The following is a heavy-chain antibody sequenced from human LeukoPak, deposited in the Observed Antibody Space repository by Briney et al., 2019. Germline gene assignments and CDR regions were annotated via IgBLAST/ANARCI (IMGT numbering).Heavy chain of an antibody. J-gene: IGHJ3*02. CDR2: IDGSSSRT. V-gene: IGHV3-11*06. CDR1: GFIFSDYY. D-gene: IGHD1-20*01. Sequence: GGSLRLSCAASGFIFSDYYMSWMRQAPGKGLEWLSYIDGSSSRTYYADSVKGRFTISRDNSKNTLYLQMNSLRAEDTAVYYCARDTGVTGTTASSFDIWGQGTMVTVSS. CDR3: ARDTGVTGTTASSFDI.